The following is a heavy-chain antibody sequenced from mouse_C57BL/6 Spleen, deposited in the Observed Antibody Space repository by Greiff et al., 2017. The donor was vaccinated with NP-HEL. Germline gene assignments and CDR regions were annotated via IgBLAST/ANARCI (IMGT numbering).Heavy chain of an antibody. CDR2: IDPSDSYT. CDR3: ARSRWGFAY. D-gene: IGHD1-1*02. CDR1: GYTFTSYW. J-gene: IGHJ3*01. V-gene: IGHV1-69*01. Sequence: VQLQQSGAELVMPGASVKLSCKASGYTFTSYWMHWVKQRPGQGLEWIGEIDPSDSYTNYNQKFKGKSTLTVDKSSSTAYMQLSSLTSEDPAVYYCARSRWGFAYWGQGTLVTVSA.